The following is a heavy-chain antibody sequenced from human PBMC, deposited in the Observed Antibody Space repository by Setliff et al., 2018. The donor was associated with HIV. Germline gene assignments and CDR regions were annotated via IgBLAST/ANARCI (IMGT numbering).Heavy chain of an antibody. J-gene: IGHJ4*02. Sequence: SETLSLTCAVSGGSISSSHWWSWVRQPPGEGLEWIGEIYHSGSTNYNPSLKSRLTISVDASRNQFSLRLSSVTAADTAVYYCAAWGPRYSYAPYFFDSWGQGTLVTVSS. CDR1: GGSISSSHW. CDR2: IYHSGST. CDR3: AAWGPRYSYAPYFFDS. D-gene: IGHD5-18*01. V-gene: IGHV4-4*02.